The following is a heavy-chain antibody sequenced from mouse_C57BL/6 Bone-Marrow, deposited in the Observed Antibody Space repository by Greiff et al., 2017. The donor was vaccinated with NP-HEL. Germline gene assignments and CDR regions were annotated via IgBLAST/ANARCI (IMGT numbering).Heavy chain of an antibody. CDR2: INPSTGGT. CDR1: GYSFTGYY. J-gene: IGHJ2*01. CDR3: ARGRGFDY. Sequence: VQLQQSGPELVKPGASVKISCKASGYSFTGYYMNWVKQSPEKSLEWIGEINPSTGGTTYNQKFKAKATLTVDKSSSTAYMQLKSLTSEDSAVYYCARGRGFDYWGQGTTLTVSS. V-gene: IGHV1-42*01.